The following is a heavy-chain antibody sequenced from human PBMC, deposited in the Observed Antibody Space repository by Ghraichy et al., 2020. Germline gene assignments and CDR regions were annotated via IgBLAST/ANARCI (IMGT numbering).Heavy chain of an antibody. CDR3: AQGWSFNF. V-gene: IGHV3-7*02. CDR1: GFTVSSDW. D-gene: IGHD6-19*01. CDR2: IKPDGTEK. J-gene: IGHJ4*02. Sequence: GESLNISCAASGFTVSSDWMSWARQAPGKGPEWVANIKPDGTEKNYVDSVKGRFTISRDDAKNSLFLQMNSLRAEDTAIYYCAQGWSFNFWGQGTLVTVSS.